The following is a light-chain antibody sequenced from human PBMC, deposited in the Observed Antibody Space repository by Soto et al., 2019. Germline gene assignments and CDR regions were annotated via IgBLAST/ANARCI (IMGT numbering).Light chain of an antibody. J-gene: IGLJ2*01. CDR2: DNN. V-gene: IGLV1-51*01. Sequence: QSVLTQPPSVSAAPGQKVTISCSGSSSNIGNNYVSWYQQLPGTAPKLLIYDNNKRPPGIPDRFSGSKSGTSATLGSTGLQAGDEADYYCGTWASSVCGHVVFGGGTKVTVL. CDR1: SSNIGNNY. CDR3: GTWASSVCGHVV.